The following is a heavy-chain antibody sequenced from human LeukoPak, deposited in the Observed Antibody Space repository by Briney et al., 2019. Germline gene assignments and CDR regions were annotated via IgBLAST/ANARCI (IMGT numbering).Heavy chain of an antibody. CDR1: GDSVSSNDAA. D-gene: IGHD4-23*01. V-gene: IGHV6-1*01. CDR2: TYYRSKWYY. J-gene: IGHJ4*02. CDR3: AREPSGHSGSFDY. Sequence: SQTLSLTCAISGDSVSSNDAAWNWIRQSPSRGLEWLGRTYYRSKWYYDYAVSVKSRITINPGTSKNQFSLQLNSVTPDDTAVFYCAREPSGHSGSFDYWGQGTLVTVSS.